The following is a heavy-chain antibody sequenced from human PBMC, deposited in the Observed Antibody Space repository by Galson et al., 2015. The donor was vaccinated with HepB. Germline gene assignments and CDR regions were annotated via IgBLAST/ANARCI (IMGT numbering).Heavy chain of an antibody. D-gene: IGHD6-19*01. CDR3: ARHKGSGWSELERPFDF. V-gene: IGHV5-51*01. Sequence: QSGAEVKKPGESLKISCKGSGYSFTNYWIGWVRQKPGKGLEWMGIIYSDDSDAKYSPSFKGLVTISADKSISTAYLQWGSLKASDTAMYYCARHKGSGWSELERPFDFWGQGTLVTVS. CDR2: IYSDDSDA. J-gene: IGHJ4*02. CDR1: GYSFTNYW.